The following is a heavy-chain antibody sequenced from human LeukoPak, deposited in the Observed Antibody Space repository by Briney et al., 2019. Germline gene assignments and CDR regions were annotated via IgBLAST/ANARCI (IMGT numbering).Heavy chain of an antibody. V-gene: IGHV1-69*13. CDR3: ARVEGLLLGWFDP. D-gene: IGHD1-26*01. CDR1: GGTFSSYA. J-gene: IGHJ5*02. Sequence: SVKVSCKASGGTFSSYAISWVRQAPGQGLEWMGGIIPIFGTADYAQKFQGRVTITADESTSTAYMELSSLRSEDTAVYYCARVEGLLLGWFDPWGQGTLVTVSS. CDR2: IIPIFGTA.